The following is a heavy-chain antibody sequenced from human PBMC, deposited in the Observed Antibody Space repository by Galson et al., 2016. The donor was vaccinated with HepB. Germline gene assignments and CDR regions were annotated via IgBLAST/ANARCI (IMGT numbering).Heavy chain of an antibody. V-gene: IGHV1-69-2*01. Sequence: QSGAAVKKPGATVEISCEVSGYTFTDYHMHWVQQAPGRGLQWMGVIDPEDGATMYAEHFQGRVIITADTSRNTSYMKLNSLTSEDTAIYYCATQGLEEMASTLEWYFPLWGRGTLVTVSS. CDR2: IDPEDGAT. J-gene: IGHJ2*01. CDR1: GYTFTDYH. CDR3: ATQGLEEMASTLEWYFPL. D-gene: IGHD5-24*01.